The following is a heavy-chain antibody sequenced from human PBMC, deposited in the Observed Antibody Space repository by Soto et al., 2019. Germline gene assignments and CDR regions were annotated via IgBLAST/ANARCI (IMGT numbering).Heavy chain of an antibody. Sequence: ASVKVSCKASGGTFSDFTINWVRQAPGQRLEWMGGIIPIFDTANYAEKFQGRVTITPDESTSTSFMEVSSLRSEDTAVYYCARNGTQAGYSYGLDVWGQGTMVTVSS. D-gene: IGHD1-1*01. CDR2: IIPIFDTA. V-gene: IGHV1-69*13. CDR1: GGTFSDFT. J-gene: IGHJ6*02. CDR3: ARNGTQAGYSYGLDV.